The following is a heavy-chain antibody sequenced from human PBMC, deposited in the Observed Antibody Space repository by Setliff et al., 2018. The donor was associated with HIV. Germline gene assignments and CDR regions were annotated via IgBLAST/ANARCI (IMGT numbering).Heavy chain of an antibody. V-gene: IGHV4-4*07. J-gene: IGHJ5*02. CDR3: ARDRHYPGLGSYGP. CDR2: IFRSGTT. Sequence: SETLSLTCTLSGGSFGDYHWSWIRQPAGRGLEWIGRIFRSGTTDYKFSLKSRVTISIDTSRNQFSLRLTSVTAEDTAVYYCARDRHYPGLGSYGPWGPGTLVTVSS. CDR1: GGSFGDYH. D-gene: IGHD3-10*01.